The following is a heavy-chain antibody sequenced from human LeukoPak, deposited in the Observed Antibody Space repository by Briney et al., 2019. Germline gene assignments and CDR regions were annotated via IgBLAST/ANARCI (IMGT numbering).Heavy chain of an antibody. CDR3: ATTATLNHWGGRAFDI. V-gene: IGHV4-34*01. J-gene: IGHJ3*02. D-gene: IGHD7-27*01. Sequence: SETLSLTCAVYGGSFSGYYWSWIRQPPGKGLEWIGEINHSGSTSYNPSLKSRVTISVDTSKNQFSLKLSSVTAADTAVYYCATTATLNHWGGRAFDIWGQGTMVTVSS. CDR2: INHSGST. CDR1: GGSFSGYY.